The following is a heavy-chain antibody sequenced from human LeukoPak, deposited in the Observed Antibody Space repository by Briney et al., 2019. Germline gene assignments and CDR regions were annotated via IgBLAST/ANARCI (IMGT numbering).Heavy chain of an antibody. J-gene: IGHJ4*02. CDR2: IYYSGCT. V-gene: IGHV4-39*07. Sequence: SETLSLTCTVSGGSISSSSYYWGWIRQPPGKGLEWIGSIYYSGCTYYNPSLKSRVTISVDTSKNQFSLKLSSVTAADTAVYYCARVTRELLQSDYWGQGTLVTVSS. D-gene: IGHD1-26*01. CDR3: ARVTRELLQSDY. CDR1: GGSISSSSYY.